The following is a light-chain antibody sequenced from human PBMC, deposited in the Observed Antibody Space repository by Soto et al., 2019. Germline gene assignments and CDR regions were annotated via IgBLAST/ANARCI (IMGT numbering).Light chain of an antibody. V-gene: IGKV3-20*01. CDR1: QSVGGSS. Sequence: EIVLTQSPGTLSLSPGEGATVSCRASQSVGGSSLAWYQQRPGQAPRLLIYGASNRATGIPDRFSGSGSGTDFTLTISRLEPEDFAVYYCQQYGSSGTFGQGTKVDIK. CDR3: QQYGSSGT. J-gene: IGKJ1*01. CDR2: GAS.